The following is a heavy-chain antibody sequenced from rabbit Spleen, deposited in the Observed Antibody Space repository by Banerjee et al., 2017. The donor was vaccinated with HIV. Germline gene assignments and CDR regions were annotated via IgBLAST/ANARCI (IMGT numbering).Heavy chain of an antibody. CDR1: GLDFSSNA. CDR2: ISNGDGSI. V-gene: IGHV1S47*01. D-gene: IGHD4-1*01. CDR3: ARDGISFVSSGWGLTRLDL. Sequence: QEQLVEYGGDLVQPEGSLTLTCKASGLDFSSNAMCWVRQAPGKGPEWIACISNGDGSINCAIWVKGRFTISRSTSLNTVTLQMTMLTAAVTATYFCARDGISFVSSGWGLTRLDLWGQGTLVTVS. J-gene: IGHJ3*01.